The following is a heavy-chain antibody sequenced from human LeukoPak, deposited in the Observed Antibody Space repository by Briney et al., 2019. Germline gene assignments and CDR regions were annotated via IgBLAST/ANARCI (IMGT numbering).Heavy chain of an antibody. V-gene: IGHV3-23*01. CDR2: VSGSGGST. J-gene: IGHJ4*02. CDR1: GFTFSSYA. Sequence: GGSLRLSCAASGFTFSSYAMSWVRQAPGKGLEWVSAVSGSGGSTYYADSVKGRFTISRDNSKNTLYLQMNSLRAEDTAVYYCARVRCSSNSCFPDYWGQGTLVTVSS. CDR3: ARVRCSSNSCFPDY. D-gene: IGHD2-2*01.